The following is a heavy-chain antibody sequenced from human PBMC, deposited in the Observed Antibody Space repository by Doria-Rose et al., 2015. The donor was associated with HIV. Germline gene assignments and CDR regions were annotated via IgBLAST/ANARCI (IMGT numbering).Heavy chain of an antibody. V-gene: IGHV2-26*01. CDR2: IISDDAS. D-gene: IGHD6-13*01. CDR3: ARIKSSRWYHKYYFDF. J-gene: IGHJ4*02. CDR1: GVSLSSPGMG. Sequence: QVTLKESGPVLVKPTETLTLTCTVSGVSLSSPGMGVSWIRQPPGKDLEWLANIISDDASSYKTSLMSRLTISRGTSKSQVVLTMTDMDPVDTATYYCARIKSSRWYHKYYFDFWGQGTLVIVSA.